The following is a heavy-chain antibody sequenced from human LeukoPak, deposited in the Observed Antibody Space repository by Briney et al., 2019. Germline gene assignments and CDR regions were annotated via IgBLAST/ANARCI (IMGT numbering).Heavy chain of an antibody. CDR1: GGSFSDYD. V-gene: IGHV4-34*10. D-gene: IGHD1-1*01. Sequence: PSETLSLTCGVSGGSFSDYDWSWIRQSPGKGLEWIGEINQSGSTNENPSLKSRITVSIDTSKSQFSLNLRSVTAADTAIYYCARYVPVRTGTTRASFDSWGQGILVTVSS. CDR2: INQSGST. J-gene: IGHJ4*02. CDR3: ARYVPVRTGTTRASFDS.